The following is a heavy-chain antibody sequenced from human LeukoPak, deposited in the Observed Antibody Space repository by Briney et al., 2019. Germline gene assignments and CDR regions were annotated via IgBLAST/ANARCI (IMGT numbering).Heavy chain of an antibody. Sequence: PGGSLRLSCAGSGFVFSDFYINWIRHSPGKGLEWLAYISPDGSYTTYGDSVKGRFVISRDNAKNSVSLQMNNLRVEDTAVYFCASDQVSGVFDYWGQGARVTVS. CDR2: ISPDGSYT. J-gene: IGHJ4*02. V-gene: IGHV3-11*05. CDR1: GFVFSDFY. CDR3: ASDQVSGVFDY. D-gene: IGHD5/OR15-5a*01.